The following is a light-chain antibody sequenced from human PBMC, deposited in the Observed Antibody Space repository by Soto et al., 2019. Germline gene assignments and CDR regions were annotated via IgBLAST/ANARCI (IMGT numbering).Light chain of an antibody. V-gene: IGKV3-15*01. CDR1: QSICSK. CDR2: DAS. Sequence: MTQSPATMSMPPGEGTTFSCRASQSICSKVAWYQLKAREAPRLLIYDASSRATGVAARFGGSGSGEDLVLTISRLPSEESVVYFGQQCDRSWTFGPGTKVDIK. J-gene: IGKJ1*01. CDR3: QQCDRSWT.